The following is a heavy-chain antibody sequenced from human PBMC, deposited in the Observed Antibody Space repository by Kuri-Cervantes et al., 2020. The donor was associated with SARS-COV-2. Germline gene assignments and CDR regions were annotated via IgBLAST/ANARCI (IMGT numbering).Heavy chain of an antibody. CDR3: ATSRYFDWLSAPLDAFDI. J-gene: IGHJ3*02. CDR2: IIPILGIA. V-gene: IGHV1-69*02. CDR1: GGTFSSYT. D-gene: IGHD3-9*01. Sequence: SVKVSCKASGGTFSSYTISWVRQAPGQGLEWMGRIIPILGIANYAQKFQGRVTMTEDTSTDTAYMELSSLRSEDTAVYYCATSRYFDWLSAPLDAFDIWGQGTMVTVSS.